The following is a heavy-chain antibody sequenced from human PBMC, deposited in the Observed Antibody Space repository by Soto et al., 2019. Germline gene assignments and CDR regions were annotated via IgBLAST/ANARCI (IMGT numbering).Heavy chain of an antibody. CDR2: IYYSGST. V-gene: IGHV4-59*08. J-gene: IGHJ3*02. CDR1: GGSISSYY. Sequence: QVQLQESGPGLVKPSETLSLTCTVSGGSISSYYWSWIRQPPGKGLELIGYIYYSGSTNYNPSLKSRVTISVDTSKNQFSLKLSSVTAADTAVYYCARRGDDYSSGWYFDIWGQGTMVTVSS. D-gene: IGHD6-19*01. CDR3: ARRGDDYSSGWYFDI.